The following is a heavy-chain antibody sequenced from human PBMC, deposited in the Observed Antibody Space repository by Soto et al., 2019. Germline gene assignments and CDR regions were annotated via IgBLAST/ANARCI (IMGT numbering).Heavy chain of an antibody. D-gene: IGHD6-13*01. CDR1: GYTVTSYD. J-gene: IGHJ5*02. Sequence: QVQLVQSGAEVKKPGASVKVSCKASGYTVTSYDINWVRQATGQGLEWMGWMNPNSGNTGYAQKFQGRVTMTRNTSISTAYMELSSLRSEDTAVYYCARHSCSWYEGWFDPWGQGTLVTVSS. V-gene: IGHV1-8*01. CDR2: MNPNSGNT. CDR3: ARHSCSWYEGWFDP.